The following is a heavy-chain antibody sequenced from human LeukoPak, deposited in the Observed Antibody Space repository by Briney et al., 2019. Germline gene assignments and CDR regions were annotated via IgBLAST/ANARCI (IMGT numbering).Heavy chain of an antibody. Sequence: GSLRLSCAASGFTFSSYAMSWVRQAPGKGLEWVSAISGSGGSTYYADSVKGRFTISRDNSKNTLNLQMNSLRAEDTAVYYCAKALKTPYGDYESVIDYWGQGTLVTVSS. CDR3: AKALKTPYGDYESVIDY. J-gene: IGHJ4*02. V-gene: IGHV3-23*01. CDR1: GFTFSSYA. CDR2: ISGSGGST. D-gene: IGHD4-17*01.